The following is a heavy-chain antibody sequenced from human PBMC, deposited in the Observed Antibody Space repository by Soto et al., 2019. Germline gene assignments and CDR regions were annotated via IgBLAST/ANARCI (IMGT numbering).Heavy chain of an antibody. CDR1: GGTFSSYA. CDR3: ARARRDGYKLPGFDY. CDR2: IIPIFGTA. J-gene: IGHJ4*02. D-gene: IGHD5-12*01. V-gene: IGHV1-69*01. Sequence: QVQLVQSGAEVKKPGSSVKVSCKASGGTFSSYAISWVRQAPGQGLEWMGGIIPIFGTANYAQKFQGRVTITADESTSTAYMALSRLRAEHAAVYYCARARRDGYKLPGFDYWGQGTLVPGSS.